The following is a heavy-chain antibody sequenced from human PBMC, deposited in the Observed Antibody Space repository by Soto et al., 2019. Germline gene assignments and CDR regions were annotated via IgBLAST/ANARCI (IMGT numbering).Heavy chain of an antibody. D-gene: IGHD3-22*01. Sequence: SGTLAPTCSFSGISNLGIFYYWSLIRQPPGRVLEWVRHLFYVGSTYYNPSLKSRVTISVDTSKNQFSLKLSSVTAADTAVYYCARESYYSSGYYFPSYYYGMDVWGQGTTVTVSS. CDR1: GISNLGIFYY. CDR2: LFYVGST. V-gene: IGHV4-31*03. J-gene: IGHJ6*02. CDR3: ARESYYSSGYYFPSYYYGMDV.